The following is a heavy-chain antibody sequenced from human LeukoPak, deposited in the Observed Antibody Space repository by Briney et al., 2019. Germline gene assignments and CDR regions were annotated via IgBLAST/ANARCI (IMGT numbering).Heavy chain of an antibody. D-gene: IGHD3-16*01. CDR3: AKVLNGIMIAFGGVNIDY. Sequence: PGGSLRLSCAASGFTFSIYAMSWVRQVPGKGPEWVSAISGSGGSTYYADSVKGRFTTSRDNSKNTLHLQMDSLGAEDTAVYYCAKVLNGIMIAFGGVNIDYWGQGTQVTVSS. CDR2: ISGSGGST. J-gene: IGHJ4*02. V-gene: IGHV3-23*01. CDR1: GFTFSIYA.